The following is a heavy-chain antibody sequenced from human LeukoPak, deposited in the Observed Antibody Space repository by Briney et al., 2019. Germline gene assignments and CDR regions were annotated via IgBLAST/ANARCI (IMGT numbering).Heavy chain of an antibody. J-gene: IGHJ6*03. CDR3: AKPRGGLAYYMDV. V-gene: IGHV3-23*01. D-gene: IGHD3-3*02. CDR1: GFTFSSYV. CDR2: ISGSGGNT. Sequence: GGSLRLSCAASGFTFSSYVMSWVRQAPGKGLEWVSGISGSGGNTYCADSVKGRFTISRDNSKNTLSLQMNSLRAEDTAVYYCAKPRGGLAYYMDVWGKGTTVTISS.